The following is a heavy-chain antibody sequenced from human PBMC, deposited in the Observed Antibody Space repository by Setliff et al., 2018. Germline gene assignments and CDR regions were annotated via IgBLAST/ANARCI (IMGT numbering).Heavy chain of an antibody. V-gene: IGHV4-39*07. CDR2: MYYSGST. D-gene: IGHD3-10*01. CDR1: GGSISSGSYY. Sequence: SETLSLTCSVSGGSISSGSYYWGWIRQSQGKGLEWIGSMYYSGSTYYNPSLKGRVTLSVDTTKNQFSLKLTSMTAADTAVYFCARHLLVQGTYHFDYWGQGSPVTVSS. J-gene: IGHJ4*02. CDR3: ARHLLVQGTYHFDY.